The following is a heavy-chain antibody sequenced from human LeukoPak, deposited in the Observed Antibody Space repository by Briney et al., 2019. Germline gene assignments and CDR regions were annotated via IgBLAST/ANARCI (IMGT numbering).Heavy chain of an antibody. CDR1: GYSFTNYW. CDR2: IYPGDSDT. CDR3: ARQVAVAAWEY. D-gene: IGHD6-19*01. J-gene: IGHJ4*02. Sequence: GGSLKISFKGSGYSFTNYWIGWVRPMPGKGLEWMGIIYPGDSDTRYSPSFQGQVTISADKSIKTAYLQWSSLKASDTAIYYCARQVAVAAWEYWGQGTLVTVSS. V-gene: IGHV5-51*01.